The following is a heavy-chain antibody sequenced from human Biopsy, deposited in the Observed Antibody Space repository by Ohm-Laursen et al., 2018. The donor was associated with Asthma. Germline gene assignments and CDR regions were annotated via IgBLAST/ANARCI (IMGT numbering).Heavy chain of an antibody. CDR3: SRNKIEDGIYFDN. D-gene: IGHD5-24*01. Sequence: TLSLTCPVSGGSINIGDYYWSWIRQHPVKGLEWIGYIYYSGSTYYNPSLKSRVSISLDTSKNQFSLKLSSVTAADTAVYYCSRNKIEDGIYFDNWGQGTLVTVSS. CDR1: GGSINIGDYY. CDR2: IYYSGST. V-gene: IGHV4-31*03. J-gene: IGHJ4*02.